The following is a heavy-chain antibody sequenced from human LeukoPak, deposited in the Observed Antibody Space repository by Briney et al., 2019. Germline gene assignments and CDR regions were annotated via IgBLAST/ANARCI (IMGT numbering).Heavy chain of an antibody. D-gene: IGHD3-10*01. CDR2: ISSNGGST. Sequence: GGSLRLSCSASGFTFSSYAMHGVRRAPGKGLEYVSAISSNGGSTYYADSVKGRFTISRDNSKNTLYLQMSSLRAEDTAVYYCVKATYYYGSGSYEIYYYGMDVWGQGTTVTVSS. V-gene: IGHV3-64D*06. CDR3: VKATYYYGSGSYEIYYYGMDV. J-gene: IGHJ6*02. CDR1: GFTFSSYA.